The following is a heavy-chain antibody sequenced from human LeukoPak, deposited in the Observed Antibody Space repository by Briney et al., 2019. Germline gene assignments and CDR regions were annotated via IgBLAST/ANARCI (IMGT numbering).Heavy chain of an antibody. CDR3: ARDHRYAFDN. D-gene: IGHD5-12*01. CDR1: GFNLIDYS. V-gene: IGHV3-48*01. CDR2: IGISSGNT. J-gene: IGHJ4*01. Sequence: GGSLSLSVAASGFNLIDYSMNWVRQAPGKGREWISYIGISSGNTKYADSVKGRFTISGDKARNSLYLQMNSLRVEDTAVYYCARDHRYAFDNWGHGTLVTVSS.